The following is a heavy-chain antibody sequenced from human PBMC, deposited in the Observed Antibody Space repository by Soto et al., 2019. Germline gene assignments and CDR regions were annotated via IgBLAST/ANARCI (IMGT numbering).Heavy chain of an antibody. CDR3: AREGLHDPVVVVASTPFDP. J-gene: IGHJ5*02. Sequence: ASVKVSCKASGYTFTNYGLSWVRQAPGQGLEWMGWISGYNGNTNYAEKFQGRVTMTTDTSTSTAYMELRRLRSDDTAVYYCAREGLHDPVVVVASTPFDPWG. V-gene: IGHV1-18*01. D-gene: IGHD2-15*01. CDR2: ISGYNGNT. CDR1: GYTFTNYG.